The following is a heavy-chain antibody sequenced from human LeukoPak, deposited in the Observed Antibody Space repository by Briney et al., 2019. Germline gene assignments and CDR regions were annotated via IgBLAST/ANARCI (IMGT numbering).Heavy chain of an antibody. CDR3: ARQLLYGWFDP. CDR2: IYYSGST. V-gene: IGHV4-59*01. Sequence: SETLSLTCTVSGGSLSSYYWSWIRQPPGKGLEWIGYIYYSGSTNYNPSLKSRVTISVDTSKNQFSLKLSSVTAADTAVYYCARQLLYGWFDPWGQGTLVTVSS. D-gene: IGHD2-2*02. CDR1: GGSLSSYY. J-gene: IGHJ5*02.